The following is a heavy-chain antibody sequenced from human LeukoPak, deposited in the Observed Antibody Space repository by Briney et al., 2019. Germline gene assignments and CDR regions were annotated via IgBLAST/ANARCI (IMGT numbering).Heavy chain of an antibody. V-gene: IGHV3-21*01. D-gene: IGHD1-7*01. J-gene: IGHJ4*02. CDR3: ARDAGITGTTDLDY. CDR1: GFTFNTYS. CDR2: ISSTSSYI. Sequence: GGSLRLSCAASGFTFNTYSMDWVRQAPGKGLEWVSSISSTSSYIYYADSVKGRFTISRDNAKSSLYRQMNSLRAEDTAVYYCARDAGITGTTDLDYWGQGTLVTVSS.